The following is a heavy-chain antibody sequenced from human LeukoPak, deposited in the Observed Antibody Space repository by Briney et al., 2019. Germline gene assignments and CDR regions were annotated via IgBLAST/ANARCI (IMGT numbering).Heavy chain of an antibody. CDR2: IIPIFGTA. CDR3: AMINYYDSSGYTPTFDY. CDR1: GGTFSSYA. D-gene: IGHD3-22*01. Sequence: ASVKVSCKASGGTFSSYAISWVRQAPGQGLEWMGGIIPIFGTANYAQKFQGRVTITADESTSTAYMELSSLRSEDTAVYYCAMINYYDSSGYTPTFDYWGQGTLVTVSS. V-gene: IGHV1-69*13. J-gene: IGHJ4*02.